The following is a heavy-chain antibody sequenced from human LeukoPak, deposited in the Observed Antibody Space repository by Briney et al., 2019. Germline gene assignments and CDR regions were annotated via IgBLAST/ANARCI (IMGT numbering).Heavy chain of an antibody. D-gene: IGHD3-10*01. CDR1: GYTLTELS. V-gene: IGHV1-24*01. Sequence: ASVKVSCKVSGYTLTELSMHWVRQAPGKGLEWMGGFDPEDGETLYAQKFQGRVTMTEDTSTDKDYMELNILRSEDTAVDYCETDQRGAVLGVRYCSGSYNGRDVWGQGTTVSVSS. J-gene: IGHJ6*02. CDR2: FDPEDGET. CDR3: ETDQRGAVLGVRYCSGSYNGRDV.